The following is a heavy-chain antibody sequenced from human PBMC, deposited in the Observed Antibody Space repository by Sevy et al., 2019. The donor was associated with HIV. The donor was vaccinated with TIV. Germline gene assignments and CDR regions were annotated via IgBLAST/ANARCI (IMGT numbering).Heavy chain of an antibody. Sequence: GGSLRLSCAASGFTFDDYATHWVRQAPGKGLEWVSGISWNSGSIGYADSVKGRFTISRDNAKNSLYLQMNSLRAEDTALYYCAKDNGHYYYDSSGEVGYWGQGTLVTVSS. V-gene: IGHV3-9*01. CDR3: AKDNGHYYYDSSGEVGY. CDR2: ISWNSGSI. J-gene: IGHJ4*02. D-gene: IGHD3-22*01. CDR1: GFTFDDYA.